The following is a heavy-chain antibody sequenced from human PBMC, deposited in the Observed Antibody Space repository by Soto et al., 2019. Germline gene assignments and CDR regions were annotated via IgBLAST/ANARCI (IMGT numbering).Heavy chain of an antibody. CDR3: AADPYYYDSSNYYSFDY. Sequence: SVKVSCKASGFMFTSAAVQWVRQARGQRLEWIGWIVVGSGNTNYAQKFQERVTITRDMSTSTAYIELSSLRSEDTAVYYCAADPYYYDSSNYYSFDYWGQGTLVTVSS. CDR2: IVVGSGNT. V-gene: IGHV1-58*01. CDR1: GFMFTSAA. D-gene: IGHD3-22*01. J-gene: IGHJ4*02.